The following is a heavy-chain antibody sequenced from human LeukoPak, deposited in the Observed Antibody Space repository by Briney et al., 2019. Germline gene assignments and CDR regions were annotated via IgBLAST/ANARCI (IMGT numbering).Heavy chain of an antibody. V-gene: IGHV3-7*01. CDR3: ARAPPPCSGGSCYSGRYYYYYYYMGV. D-gene: IGHD2-15*01. J-gene: IGHJ6*03. Sequence: PGGSLRLSCAASGFTFSSYWMSWVRQAPGKGLEWVANIKQDGSEKYYVDSVKGRFTISRDNAKNSLYLQMNSLRAEDTAVYYCARAPPPCSGGSCYSGRYYYYYYYMGVWGKGTTVTVSS. CDR1: GFTFSSYW. CDR2: IKQDGSEK.